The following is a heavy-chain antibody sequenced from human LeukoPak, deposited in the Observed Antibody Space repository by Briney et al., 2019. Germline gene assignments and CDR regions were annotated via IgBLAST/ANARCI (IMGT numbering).Heavy chain of an antibody. V-gene: IGHV4-61*01. Sequence: SETLSLTCTVSGGSVSSGSNCWGWIRQPPGKGLEWIGYIYYSGSTNYNPSLKGRVTISVDTSKNQFSLRLISVTAADTAVYYCARGQGFGWYYFDYWGRGTLVTVSS. CDR1: GGSVSSGSNC. D-gene: IGHD6-19*01. CDR2: IYYSGST. CDR3: ARGQGFGWYYFDY. J-gene: IGHJ4*02.